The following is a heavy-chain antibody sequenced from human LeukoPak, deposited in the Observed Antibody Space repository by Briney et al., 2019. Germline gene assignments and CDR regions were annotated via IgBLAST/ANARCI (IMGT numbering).Heavy chain of an antibody. D-gene: IGHD2-2*01. CDR3: ARRGLGYCSSTSCSPYFDY. Sequence: GGSLRLSCAASGFTFSSYAMSWVRQAPGKGLEWVANIKQDGSEKYYVDSVKGRFTISRDNAKNSLYLQMNSLRAEDTAVYYCARRGLGYCSSTSCSPYFDYWGQGTLVTVSS. CDR2: IKQDGSEK. J-gene: IGHJ4*02. V-gene: IGHV3-7*01. CDR1: GFTFSSYA.